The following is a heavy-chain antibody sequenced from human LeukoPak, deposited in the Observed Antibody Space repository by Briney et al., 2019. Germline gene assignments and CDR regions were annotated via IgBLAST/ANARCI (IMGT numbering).Heavy chain of an antibody. CDR1: GFTFSSYA. CDR3: AKRAWFGEFYYFDY. V-gene: IGHV3-23*03. D-gene: IGHD3-10*01. CDR2: IYTGGST. Sequence: GGSLRLSCAASGFTFSSYAMSWVRQAPGKGLEWVAVIYTGGSTYYSDSVKGRFTISRDNSKNTLYLQMNNLRAEDKAVYYCAKRAWFGEFYYFDYWGQGTLVTVSS. J-gene: IGHJ4*02.